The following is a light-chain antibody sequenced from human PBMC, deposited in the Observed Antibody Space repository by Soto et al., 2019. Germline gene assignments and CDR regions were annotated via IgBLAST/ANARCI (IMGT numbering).Light chain of an antibody. CDR2: DVI. CDR1: TSDIGSYNH. V-gene: IGLV2-14*03. Sequence: QSALTQPASVSGSPGQSITISCTGTTSDIGSYNHVSWYQQHPGKAPKLMIFDVINRPSGVSNRFSGSKSGNTASLTISGLQAEDEADYYCSSFRSSGTLYVFGTGTKVTVL. J-gene: IGLJ1*01. CDR3: SSFRSSGTLYV.